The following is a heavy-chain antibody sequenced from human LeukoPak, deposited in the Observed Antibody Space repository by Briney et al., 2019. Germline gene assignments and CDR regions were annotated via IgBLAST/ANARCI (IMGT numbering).Heavy chain of an antibody. CDR3: ARDTDVGTSIVVVPAARAPGY. CDR2: INPSGGST. CDR1: GYTFTSYY. Sequence: ASVKVSCKASGYTFTSYYMHWVRQAPGQGLEWMGIINPSGGSTSYAQKFQGRVTMTRDTSTSTVYMELSSLRSEDTAVYYCARDTDVGTSIVVVPAARAPGYWGQGTLVTVSS. J-gene: IGHJ4*02. D-gene: IGHD2-2*01. V-gene: IGHV1-46*01.